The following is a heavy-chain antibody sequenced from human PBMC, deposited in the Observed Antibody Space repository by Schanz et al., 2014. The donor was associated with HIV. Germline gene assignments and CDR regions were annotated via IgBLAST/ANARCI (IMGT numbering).Heavy chain of an antibody. D-gene: IGHD2-8*01. CDR1: GYTFGNYY. CDR3: ARDLTPKEVSNVIMDMGALDI. Sequence: QVLLVQSGTEVKKPGASVKLSCKASGYTFGNYYIHWVRQAPGEGLEWMGIINPPGGTTTFAQKCRDRVTMTRDTSTSTVYMELSSLRSDDTAVYYCARDLTPKEVSNVIMDMGALDIWGQGTMVIVSS. J-gene: IGHJ3*02. CDR2: INPPGGTT. V-gene: IGHV1-46*01.